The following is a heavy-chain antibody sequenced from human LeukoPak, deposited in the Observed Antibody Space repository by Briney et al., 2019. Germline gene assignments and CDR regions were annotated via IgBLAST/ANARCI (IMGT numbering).Heavy chain of an antibody. CDR3: ARVVTMVRGARYYFDY. J-gene: IGHJ4*02. CDR2: INPNSGGT. CDR1: GYTFTSYY. V-gene: IGHV1-2*02. Sequence: ASVKVSCKASGYTFTSYYMHWVRQAPGQGLEWMGWINPNSGGTNYAQKFQGRVTMTRDTSISTAYMELSRLRSDDTAVYYCARVVTMVRGARYYFDYWGQGTLVTVSS. D-gene: IGHD3-10*01.